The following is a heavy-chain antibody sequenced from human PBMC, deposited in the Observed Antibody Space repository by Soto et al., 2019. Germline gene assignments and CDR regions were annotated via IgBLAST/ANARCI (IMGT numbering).Heavy chain of an antibody. J-gene: IGHJ4*02. D-gene: IGHD1-20*01. CDR1: GLTFSSYG. V-gene: IGHV3-30*03. Sequence: GGSLRLSCAASGLTFSSYGMHWVRQAPGKGLEWVAVISYDGSNKYYADSVKGRFTISRDNSKNTLYLQMNSLRAEDTAVYYCARLYNWNYVDYWGQGTLVTVSS. CDR3: ARLYNWNYVDY. CDR2: ISYDGSNK.